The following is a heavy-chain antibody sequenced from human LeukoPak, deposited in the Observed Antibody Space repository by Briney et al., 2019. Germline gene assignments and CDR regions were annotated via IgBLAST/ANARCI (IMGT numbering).Heavy chain of an antibody. V-gene: IGHV3-23*01. Sequence: YPGGSLRLSCAASGFTFSSYGMSWVRQAPGKGLEWVSAISGSGGSTYYADSVKGRFTISRDNSKNTLYLQMNSLRAEDTAVYYCARGPSGYHNTGGQGTLVTVSS. D-gene: IGHD5-12*01. CDR3: ARGPSGYHNT. CDR2: ISGSGGST. CDR1: GFTFSSYG. J-gene: IGHJ4*02.